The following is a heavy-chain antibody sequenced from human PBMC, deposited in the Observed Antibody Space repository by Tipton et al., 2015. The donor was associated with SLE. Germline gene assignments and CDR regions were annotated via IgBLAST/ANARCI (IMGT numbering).Heavy chain of an antibody. CDR2: IYTSGST. Sequence: TLSLTCTVSGGSISSGSYYWSWIRQPAGKGLEWIGYIYTSGSTNSNPSLKSRVTISVDTSKNQFSLKLTSVTAADTAVYYCAREQWLVLWGYFDYWGQGSLVTVSS. D-gene: IGHD6-19*01. CDR1: GGSISSGSYY. CDR3: AREQWLVLWGYFDY. J-gene: IGHJ4*02. V-gene: IGHV4-61*09.